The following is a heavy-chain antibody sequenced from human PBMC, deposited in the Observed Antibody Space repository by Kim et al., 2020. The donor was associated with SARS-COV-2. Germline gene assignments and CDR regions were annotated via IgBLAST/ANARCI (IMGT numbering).Heavy chain of an antibody. J-gene: IGHJ4*02. CDR2: T. V-gene: IGHV4-39*07. CDR3: AREGEIQGFEY. Sequence: TYYNPSLKSRVTISVDTSKNQFSLKLSSVTAADTAVYYCAREGEIQGFEYWGQGTLVTVSS. D-gene: IGHD5-18*01.